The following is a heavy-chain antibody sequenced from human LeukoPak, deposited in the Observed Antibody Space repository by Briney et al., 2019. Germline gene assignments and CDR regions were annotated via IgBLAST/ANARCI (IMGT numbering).Heavy chain of an antibody. D-gene: IGHD5-24*01. Sequence: SETLSLTCTVPGGSISSSSYYWGWIRQPPGKGLEWIGSIYYSGSTYYNPSLKSRVTISVDTSKNQFSLKLSSVTAADTAVYYCASGRDGYNYLGQGTLVTVSS. CDR3: ASGRDGYNY. V-gene: IGHV4-39*07. CDR1: GGSISSSSYY. J-gene: IGHJ4*02. CDR2: IYYSGST.